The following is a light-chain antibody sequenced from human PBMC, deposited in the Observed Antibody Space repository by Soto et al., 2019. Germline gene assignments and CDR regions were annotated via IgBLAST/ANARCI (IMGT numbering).Light chain of an antibody. J-gene: IGKJ1*01. CDR2: KAS. CDR1: QTISSW. V-gene: IGKV1-5*03. CDR3: QHYNSYSEA. Sequence: DIQMTKSPSTLSGSEGDRVTITCRASQTISSWLAWYQQKPGKAPKLLIYKASTLKSGVPSRFSGSGSGTEFTLTISSLQPDDFATNCCQHYNSYSEAFGQVTKADI.